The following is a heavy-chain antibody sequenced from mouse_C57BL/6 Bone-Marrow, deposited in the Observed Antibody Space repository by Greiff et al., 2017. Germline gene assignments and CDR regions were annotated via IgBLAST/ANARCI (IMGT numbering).Heavy chain of an antibody. Sequence: EVQLQESGPELVKPGASVKISCKASGYSFTGYYMNWVKQSPEKSLEWIGEINPSTGGTTYNQKFKAKATLTVDKSSSTAYMQLKSLTSEDSAVYYCAIYYDGGAWFAYWGQGTLVTVSA. J-gene: IGHJ3*01. V-gene: IGHV1-42*01. CDR2: INPSTGGT. CDR3: AIYYDGGAWFAY. D-gene: IGHD1-1*01. CDR1: GYSFTGYY.